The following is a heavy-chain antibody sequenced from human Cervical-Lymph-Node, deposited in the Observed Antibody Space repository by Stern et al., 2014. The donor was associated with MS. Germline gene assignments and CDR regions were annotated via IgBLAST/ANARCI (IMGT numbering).Heavy chain of an antibody. Sequence: VQLVQSGAELTTPGSSVRISCKASGGTFTSYAINWVRQAPGQGPEWMGGIIPMVGTINYAQNFQGRVTISADESTGTAYMELTGLTSEDTAVFYCARDGRGNFFYFDLWGRGTLVTVSS. D-gene: IGHD4-23*01. CDR3: ARDGRGNFFYFDL. CDR2: IIPMVGTI. V-gene: IGHV1-69*01. CDR1: GGTFTSYA. J-gene: IGHJ2*01.